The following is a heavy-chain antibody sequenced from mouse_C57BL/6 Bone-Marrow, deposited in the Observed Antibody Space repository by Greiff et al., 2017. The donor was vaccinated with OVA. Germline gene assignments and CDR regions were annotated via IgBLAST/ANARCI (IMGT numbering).Heavy chain of an antibody. V-gene: IGHV5-17*01. CDR3: AIFYYDYDVYYFDY. Sequence: EVMLVESGGGLVKPGGSLKLSCAASGFTFSDYGMHWVRQAPEKGLEWVAYISSGSSTIYYADTVKGRFTISRDNAKNTLFLQMTSLRSEDTAMYYCAIFYYDYDVYYFDYWGQGTTLTVSS. CDR2: ISSGSSTI. D-gene: IGHD2-4*01. J-gene: IGHJ2*01. CDR1: GFTFSDYG.